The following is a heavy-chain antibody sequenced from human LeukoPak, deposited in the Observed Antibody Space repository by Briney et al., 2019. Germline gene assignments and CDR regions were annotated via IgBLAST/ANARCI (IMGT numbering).Heavy chain of an antibody. CDR2: ISGSGGST. V-gene: IGHV3-23*01. D-gene: IGHD6-19*01. CDR1: GFTFSSYA. Sequence: GGSLRLSCAASGFTFSSYAMSWVRQAPGKGLEWVSAISGSGGSTYHADSVKGRFTISRDNSKNTLYLQMNSLRAEDTAVYYCAKGDRAVAGHNYFDYWGQGTLVTVSS. CDR3: AKGDRAVAGHNYFDY. J-gene: IGHJ4*02.